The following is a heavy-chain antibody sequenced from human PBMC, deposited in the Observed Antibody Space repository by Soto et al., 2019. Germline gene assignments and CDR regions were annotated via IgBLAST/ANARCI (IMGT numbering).Heavy chain of an antibody. Sequence: QVQLVQSGAEVKKPGASVKVSCKASGYTFTSYAMHWVRQAPGQRLEWMGWINAGNGNTKYSQKFQGRVTITRDTSASTAYMELSSLRSEDTAVYYCARDRSIAVAGTWYYYGMDVWGQGTTVTVSS. CDR1: GYTFTSYA. D-gene: IGHD6-19*01. CDR2: INAGNGNT. CDR3: ARDRSIAVAGTWYYYGMDV. V-gene: IGHV1-3*01. J-gene: IGHJ6*02.